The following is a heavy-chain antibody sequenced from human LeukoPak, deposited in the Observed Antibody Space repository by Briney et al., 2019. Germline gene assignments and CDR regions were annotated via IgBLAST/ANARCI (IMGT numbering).Heavy chain of an antibody. V-gene: IGHV3-21*01. J-gene: IGHJ4*02. CDR3: ARADWDTAMIDY. CDR2: ISSSSSYI. CDR1: GFTFSSYS. Sequence: PGGSLRLCCAASGFTFSSYSMNWVRQAPGKGLEWVSSISSSSSYIYYADSVKGRFTISRDNAKNSLYLQMNSLRAEDTAVYYCARADWDTAMIDYWGQGTLVTVSS. D-gene: IGHD5-18*01.